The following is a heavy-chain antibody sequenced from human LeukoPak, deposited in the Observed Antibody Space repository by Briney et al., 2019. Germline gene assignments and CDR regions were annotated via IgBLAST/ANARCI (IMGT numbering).Heavy chain of an antibody. Sequence: ASVKVSCMASGYTFTGYYMHWVRQAPGQGLEWMGWINPNSGGTNYAQKFQGRVTMTRDTSISTAYMELSRLRSDDTAVYYCARNTGGYSGYGGDWFDPWGQGTLVTVSS. CDR3: ARNTGGYSGYGGDWFDP. J-gene: IGHJ5*02. D-gene: IGHD5-12*01. CDR2: INPNSGGT. CDR1: GYTFTGYY. V-gene: IGHV1-2*02.